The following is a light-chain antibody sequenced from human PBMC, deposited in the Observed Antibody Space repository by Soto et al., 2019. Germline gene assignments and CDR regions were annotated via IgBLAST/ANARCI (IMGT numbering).Light chain of an antibody. CDR1: IIGSKS. J-gene: IGLJ1*01. Sequence: SYHLTPPPSVSVAPGQTARVTCGGNIIGSKSVHWYQQKPGQAPVLVVYDDSDRPSGIPERFSGSNSGITATLTISRLEAGDEADYYCQVWHSSSDHYVFGTGTKVNVL. V-gene: IGLV3-21*02. CDR3: QVWHSSSDHYV. CDR2: DDS.